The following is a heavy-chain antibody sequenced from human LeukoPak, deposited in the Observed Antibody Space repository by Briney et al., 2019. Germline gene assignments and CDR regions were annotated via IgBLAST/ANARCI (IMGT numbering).Heavy chain of an antibody. Sequence: GGSLRLSCAASGFTVSSNYMSWVRQAPGKGLEWVSDIYSGGSTYYADSVKGRFTISRHNSKNTLYLQMNSLRAEDTAVYYCARARYSYVPHYYYYGMDVWGQGTTVTVSS. V-gene: IGHV3-53*04. D-gene: IGHD5-18*01. CDR1: GFTVSSNY. CDR2: IYSGGST. J-gene: IGHJ6*02. CDR3: ARARYSYVPHYYYYGMDV.